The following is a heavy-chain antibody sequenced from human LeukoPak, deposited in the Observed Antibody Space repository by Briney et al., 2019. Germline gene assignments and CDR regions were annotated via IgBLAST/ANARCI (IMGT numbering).Heavy chain of an antibody. D-gene: IGHD3-3*01. V-gene: IGHV3-64D*06. Sequence: GGSLRLSCSASGFIFSTYAMHWVRQAPGKGLEYVSAICNNGYITYYADSVKGRFTISRDNSKKTLFLQMSSLRAEDTAVYFCVKAGVEDDWYFDLWGRGTLVTVSS. CDR2: ICNNGYIT. J-gene: IGHJ2*01. CDR3: VKAGVEDDWYFDL. CDR1: GFIFSTYA.